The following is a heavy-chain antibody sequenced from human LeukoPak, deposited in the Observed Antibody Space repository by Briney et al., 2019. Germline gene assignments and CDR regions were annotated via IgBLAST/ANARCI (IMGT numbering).Heavy chain of an antibody. J-gene: IGHJ3*02. CDR3: ARIILPRDDAFDI. V-gene: IGHV1-69*05. CDR1: GGTFSSYA. D-gene: IGHD2/OR15-2a*01. Sequence: ASVKVSCKASGGTFSSYAISWVRQAPGQGLEWMGRIIPIFGTANYAQKFQGRVTITTDESTSTAYVELSSLRSEDTAVYYCARIILPRDDAFDIWGQGTMVTVSS. CDR2: IIPIFGTA.